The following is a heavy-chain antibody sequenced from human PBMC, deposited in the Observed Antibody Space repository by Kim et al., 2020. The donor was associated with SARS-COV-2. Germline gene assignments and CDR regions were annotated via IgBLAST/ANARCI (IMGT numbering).Heavy chain of an antibody. Sequence: GGSLRLSCAASGFTVSSNYMSWVRQAPGKGLEWVSVIYSGGSTYYADSVKGRFTISRDNSKNTLYLQMNSLRAEDTAVYYCARESWFGELFFDYWGQGTLVTVSS. CDR2: IYSGGST. V-gene: IGHV3-53*01. CDR3: ARESWFGELFFDY. J-gene: IGHJ4*02. CDR1: GFTVSSNY. D-gene: IGHD3-10*01.